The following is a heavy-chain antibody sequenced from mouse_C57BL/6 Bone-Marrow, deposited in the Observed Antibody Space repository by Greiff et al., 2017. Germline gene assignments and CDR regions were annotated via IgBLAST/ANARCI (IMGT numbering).Heavy chain of an antibody. CDR3: ARRLRLRKYFDY. CDR1: GYSITSGYY. J-gene: IGHJ2*01. CDR2: ISYDGSN. V-gene: IGHV3-6*01. Sequence: EVKLMESGPGLVKPSQSLSLTCSVTGYSITSGYYWNWIRQFPGNKLEWMGYISYDGSNNYNPSLKNRISITRDTSKNQFFLKLNSVTTEDTATYYCARRLRLRKYFDYWGQGTTLTVSS. D-gene: IGHD3-2*02.